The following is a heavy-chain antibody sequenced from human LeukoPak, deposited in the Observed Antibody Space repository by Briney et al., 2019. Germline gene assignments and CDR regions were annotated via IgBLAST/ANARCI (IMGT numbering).Heavy chain of an antibody. Sequence: GGSLRLSCAASGFTFSSYGTHWVRQAPGKGLEWVAVIWYGGSNKYYADSVKGRFTISRDNSKNTLYLQMNSLRAEDTAVYYCTARSAVGYCFGNDCFPLDHWGQGMLVTVSS. CDR3: TARSAVGYCFGNDCFPLDH. CDR1: GFTFSSYG. D-gene: IGHD2-21*02. CDR2: IWYGGSNK. V-gene: IGHV3-33*08. J-gene: IGHJ4*02.